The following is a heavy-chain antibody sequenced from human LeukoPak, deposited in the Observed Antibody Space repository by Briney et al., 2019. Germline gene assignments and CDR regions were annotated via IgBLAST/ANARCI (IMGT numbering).Heavy chain of an antibody. J-gene: IGHJ5*02. CDR1: GFTFSSYE. CDR2: ISSSGSTI. V-gene: IGHV3-48*03. CDR3: AKSAVAGFDP. D-gene: IGHD6-19*01. Sequence: PGGSLRLSCAASGFTFSSYEMNWVRQAPGKGLEWVSYISSSGSTIYYADSVKGRFTISRDNAKNSLYLQMSSLRAEDTAVYYCAKSAVAGFDPWGQGTLVTVSS.